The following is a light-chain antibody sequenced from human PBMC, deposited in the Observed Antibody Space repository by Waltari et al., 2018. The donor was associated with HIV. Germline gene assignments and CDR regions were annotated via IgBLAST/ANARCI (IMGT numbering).Light chain of an antibody. Sequence: SYELTQPSSVSVSPGQTARITCSGDKLPEKYARWFKQRPGQAPVLLIYKDTERPSLISERFSGSSSGTTVTLTITGAHVEDEADYYCYSTSDDNVVFGGGTKLMVL. CDR2: KDT. J-gene: IGLJ2*01. CDR3: YSTSDDNVV. CDR1: KLPEKY. V-gene: IGLV3-27*01.